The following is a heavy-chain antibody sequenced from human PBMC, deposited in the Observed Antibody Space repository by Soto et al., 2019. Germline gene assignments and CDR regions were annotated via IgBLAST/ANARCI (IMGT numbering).Heavy chain of an antibody. J-gene: IGHJ3*02. CDR2: MSHSGGT. CDR1: GGFVSSGSYY. D-gene: IGHD1-1*01. Sequence: QVQLQQWGAGLLKPSETLSLTCAVYGGFVSSGSYYWSWIRQPPGKGLEWLGEMSHSGGTHFNPSLKRRVTISVDTFKNQFSLKRSSVTAADTALYYWARVERGTATTVVDAFDIWGPGTMVTVSS. V-gene: IGHV4-34*01. CDR3: ARVERGTATTVVDAFDI.